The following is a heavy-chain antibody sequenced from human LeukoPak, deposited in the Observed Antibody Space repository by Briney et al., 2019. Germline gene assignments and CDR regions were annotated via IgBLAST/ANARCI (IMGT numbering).Heavy chain of an antibody. Sequence: SETLSLTCTVSGGSISSYYWSWIRQPAGKGLEWIGRIYSSGSTNYKPSLKSRVTISVDTSKNQFSLKLSSVTAADTAVYYCARGGYYGSGNDFRFDPWGQGTLVTVSS. CDR1: GGSISSYY. CDR2: IYSSGST. J-gene: IGHJ5*02. V-gene: IGHV4-4*07. D-gene: IGHD3-10*01. CDR3: ARGGYYGSGNDFRFDP.